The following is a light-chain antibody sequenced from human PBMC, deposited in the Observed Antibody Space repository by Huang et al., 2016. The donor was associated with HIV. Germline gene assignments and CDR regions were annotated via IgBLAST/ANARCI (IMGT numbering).Light chain of an antibody. CDR1: QSLNTN. V-gene: IGKV3-15*01. J-gene: IGKJ2*01. CDR3: QHYNT. Sequence: ILMPQSPAPLSVSPGEMVTVSCRASQSLNTNLAWSYQKPGQAPRLLISGASTRANDIPARFSGTGSGTEFTLTISSLQSEDFAVYYCQHYNTFGQGTKLEIK. CDR2: GAS.